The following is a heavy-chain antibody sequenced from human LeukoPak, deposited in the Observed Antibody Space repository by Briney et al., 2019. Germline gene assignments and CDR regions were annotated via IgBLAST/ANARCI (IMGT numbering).Heavy chain of an antibody. D-gene: IGHD6-19*01. CDR2: INPNSGGT. J-gene: IGHJ6*03. CDR3: ARVVVQWQPYYYYMDV. V-gene: IGHV1-2*02. CDR1: GYTFTGYY. Sequence: ASVKVSCKASGYTFTGYYMHWVRQAPGQGLEWMGWINPNSGGTNYAQKFQGRVTMTRDTSISTAYMELSRLSSDDTAVYYCARVVVQWQPYYYYMDVWGKGTTVTVSS.